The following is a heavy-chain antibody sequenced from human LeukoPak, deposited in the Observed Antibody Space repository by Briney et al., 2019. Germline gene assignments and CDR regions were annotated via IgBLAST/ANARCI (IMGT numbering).Heavy chain of an antibody. CDR3: ARGENRRGWSLPVHFDY. Sequence: GASVKVSCKASGYTFTSYAMHWVRQAPGQRLEWMGWINAGNGNTNYAQKLQGRVTMTTDTSTSTAYMELRSLRSDDTAVYYCARGENRRGWSLPVHFDYWGQGTLVTVSS. D-gene: IGHD6-19*01. CDR2: INAGNGNT. J-gene: IGHJ4*02. V-gene: IGHV1-3*01. CDR1: GYTFTSYA.